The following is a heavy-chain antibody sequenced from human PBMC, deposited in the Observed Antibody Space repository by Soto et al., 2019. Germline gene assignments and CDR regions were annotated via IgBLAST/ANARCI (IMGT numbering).Heavy chain of an antibody. CDR1: GYRLNSYW. D-gene: IGHD6-25*01. CDR2: IDPSDSYI. J-gene: IGHJ4*02. Sequence: PGESLTISCKGSGYRLNSYWITWVRQMPGKGLEWMGRIDPSDSYINYSPSFQGHVTLSVDKAISTAYLQWSSLKASDTAIYYCPRHGEGAANYFDYWGQGTLVIVS. CDR3: PRHGEGAANYFDY. V-gene: IGHV5-10-1*01.